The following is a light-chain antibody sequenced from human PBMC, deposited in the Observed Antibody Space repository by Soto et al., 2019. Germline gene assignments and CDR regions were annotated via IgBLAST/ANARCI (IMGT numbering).Light chain of an antibody. CDR1: QSISSY. CDR3: QQSYSTPCT. Sequence: DIQMTQSPSSLSASVGDRVTITCRASQSISSYLNWYQQKPGKAPKLLIYAASSLQSGVPSRFSRSGSVTDFTLTISSLQPEDVATYYCQQSYSTPCTFGPGTKVDIK. J-gene: IGKJ3*01. V-gene: IGKV1-39*01. CDR2: AAS.